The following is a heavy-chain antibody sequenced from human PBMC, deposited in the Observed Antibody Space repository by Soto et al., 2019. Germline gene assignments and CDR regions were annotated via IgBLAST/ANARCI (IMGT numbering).Heavy chain of an antibody. CDR1: GLTFSSCA. D-gene: IGHD2-15*01. J-gene: IGHJ4*02. Sequence: GGSLRLSCAASGLTFSSCAMGWVRQGPGKGLEWVAVVSIGGSTHYADSVRGRFTISRDNSKNTLSLQMNSLTAEDTAVYFCAKRRGAGGHFDYWGQGARGTVSA. CDR3: AKRRGAGGHFDY. V-gene: IGHV3-23*01. CDR2: VSIGGST.